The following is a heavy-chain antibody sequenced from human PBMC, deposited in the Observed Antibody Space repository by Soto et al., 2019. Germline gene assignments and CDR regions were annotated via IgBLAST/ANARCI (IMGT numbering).Heavy chain of an antibody. CDR1: GGTFSSYT. CDR3: ARGGYSYGYDY. Sequence: ASVKVSCKASGGTFSSYTISWVRQAPGQGLEWMGIINPSGGSTSYAQKFQGRVTMTRDTSTSTVYMELSSLRSEDTAVYYCARGGYSYGYDYWGQGTLVTVSS. D-gene: IGHD5-18*01. V-gene: IGHV1-46*03. CDR2: INPSGGST. J-gene: IGHJ4*02.